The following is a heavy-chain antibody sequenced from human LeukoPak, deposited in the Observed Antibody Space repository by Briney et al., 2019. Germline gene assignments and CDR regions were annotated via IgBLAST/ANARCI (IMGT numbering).Heavy chain of an antibody. D-gene: IGHD1-1*01. J-gene: IGHJ4*02. Sequence: GGSLRLSCAASGFTFSSYWMSWVRQAPGKGLEWVANIKQDGSEKYYVDSVKGRFTISRDNAKNSLYLQMNSLRAEDTAGYYCAREGDNLFIDYWGQGTLVTVSS. CDR1: GFTFSSYW. CDR2: IKQDGSEK. V-gene: IGHV3-7*01. CDR3: AREGDNLFIDY.